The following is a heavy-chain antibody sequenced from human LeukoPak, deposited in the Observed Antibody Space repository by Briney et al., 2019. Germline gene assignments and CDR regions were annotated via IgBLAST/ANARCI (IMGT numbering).Heavy chain of an antibody. Sequence: GGSLRLPCAASGLTFTTYAMNWVRQAPGRGLEWVSSIEPSGFTIFYANSVKGRFTISRDNAKNSLYLQMNSLRPDDTALYFCASGIRERGFDYWGHGTLVTVSS. CDR3: ASGIRERGFDY. CDR2: IEPSGFTI. J-gene: IGHJ4*01. D-gene: IGHD1-1*01. CDR1: GLTFTTYA. V-gene: IGHV3-21*01.